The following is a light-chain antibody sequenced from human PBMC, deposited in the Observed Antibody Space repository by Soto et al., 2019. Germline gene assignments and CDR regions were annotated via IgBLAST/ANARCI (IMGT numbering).Light chain of an antibody. J-gene: IGKJ1*01. Sequence: EIVLTQSPGTLSLSPGERATLSCRASQSVSSSYLAWYQQKPGQAPRLLIYGASGRATSIPARFSGSGSGTDFTLTISRLEPDDFAVYYCQRYGSTFGQGTKVEIK. V-gene: IGKV3-20*01. CDR2: GAS. CDR1: QSVSSSY. CDR3: QRYGST.